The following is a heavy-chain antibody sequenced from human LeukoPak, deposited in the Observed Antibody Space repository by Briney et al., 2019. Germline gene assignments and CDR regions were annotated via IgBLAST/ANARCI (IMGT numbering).Heavy chain of an antibody. D-gene: IGHD3-22*01. Sequence: SETLSLTCAVYGGSFSGYYWSWIRQHPGKGLEWLGYIYYSGNTYYNPSLKSRVTISVDTSKNQFSLKMSSVTAADTAVYYCARRDYDSGGHYGPDNWFDPWGQGIQVTVSP. V-gene: IGHV4-31*11. CDR2: IYYSGNT. CDR3: ARRDYDSGGHYGPDNWFDP. J-gene: IGHJ5*02. CDR1: GGSFSGYY.